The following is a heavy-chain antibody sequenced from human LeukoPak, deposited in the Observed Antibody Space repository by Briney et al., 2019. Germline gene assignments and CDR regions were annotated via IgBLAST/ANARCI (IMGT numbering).Heavy chain of an antibody. V-gene: IGHV3-23*01. J-gene: IGHJ4*02. CDR1: GFTFRTYA. CDR2: ISDSGGRK. D-gene: IGHD3-3*01. Sequence: GGSLRLSCAASGFTFRTYAMSRVRQAPGKGLEWVAAISDSGGRKFHADSVTGRFTISRDNSENTLSLQMHSLRAEDTALYYCAKPSGRHPNYYFDSWGQGTPVTVSA. CDR3: AKPSGRHPNYYFDS.